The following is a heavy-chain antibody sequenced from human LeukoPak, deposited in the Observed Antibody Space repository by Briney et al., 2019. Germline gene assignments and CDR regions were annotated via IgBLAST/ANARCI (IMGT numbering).Heavy chain of an antibody. V-gene: IGHV1-18*01. D-gene: IGHD1-1*01. CDR3: ARVWRYESDAFDI. Sequence: GASVKVSCKASGYTYTSHGISWVRQAPGQGLEWMGWISAYNGNTNYAQKLQGRVTMTTDTSTSTAYMELRSLRSDDTAVYYCARVWRYESDAFDIWGQGTMVTVSS. CDR2: ISAYNGNT. J-gene: IGHJ3*02. CDR1: GYTYTSHG.